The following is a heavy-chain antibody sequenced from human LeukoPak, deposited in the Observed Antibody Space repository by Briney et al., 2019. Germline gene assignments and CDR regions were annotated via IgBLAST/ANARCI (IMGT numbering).Heavy chain of an antibody. CDR3: ARAYFPGVAATIPFDY. V-gene: IGHV3-21*01. CDR2: ISSSSSYI. D-gene: IGHD2-15*01. J-gene: IGHJ4*02. CDR1: GFTFSSYS. Sequence: PGGSLRLSCAASGFTFSSYSMNWVRQAPGKGLEWVSSISSSSSYIYYADSVKGRFTISRDNAKNSLYLQMNSLGAEDTAVYYCARAYFPGVAATIPFDYWGQGTLVTVSS.